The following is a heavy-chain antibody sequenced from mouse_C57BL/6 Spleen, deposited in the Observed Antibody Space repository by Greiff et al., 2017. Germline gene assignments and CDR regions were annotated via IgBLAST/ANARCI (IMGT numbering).Heavy chain of an antibody. D-gene: IGHD1-1*01. CDR3: ARSSSYAVDY. V-gene: IGHV1-53*01. Sequence: VQLQQPGPELVKPGASVKLSCKASGYTFTSYWMHWVKQRPGQGLAWIGYINPSNGGPNYNEKFKSQATLTVDKPYSTTYMQLSSLASEDSAVYDWARSSSYAVDYGGQGTSGTVSA. J-gene: IGHJ4*01. CDR1: GYTFTSYW. CDR2: INPSNGGP.